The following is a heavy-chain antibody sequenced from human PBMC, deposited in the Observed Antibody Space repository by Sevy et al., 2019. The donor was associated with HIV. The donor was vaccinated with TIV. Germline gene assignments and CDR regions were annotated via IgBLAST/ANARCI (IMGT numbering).Heavy chain of an antibody. CDR3: ARPRFLDWLSSAAFDI. V-gene: IGHV3-30*04. CDR2: IAYDGSNK. Sequence: GGSLRLSCTASGFVFSSYAMHWVRQAPGKGLEWVAFIAYDGSNKNYADSVKGRFTLSRDNSKNTLYLQMNSLGAEDTAVYYWARPRFLDWLSSAAFDIWGQGTMVTVSS. D-gene: IGHD3-3*01. J-gene: IGHJ3*02. CDR1: GFVFSSYA.